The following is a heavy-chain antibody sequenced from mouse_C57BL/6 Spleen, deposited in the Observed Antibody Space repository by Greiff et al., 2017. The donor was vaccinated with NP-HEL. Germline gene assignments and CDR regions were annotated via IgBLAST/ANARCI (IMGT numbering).Heavy chain of an antibody. CDR3: ARAGDYGYYYAMDY. V-gene: IGHV1-26*01. J-gene: IGHJ4*01. CDR1: GYTFTDYY. Sequence: EVQLQQSGPELVKPGASVKISCKASGYTFTDYYMNWVKQSHGKSLEWIGDINPNNGGTSYNQKFKGKATLTVDKSSSTAYMELRSLTSEDSAVYYCARAGDYGYYYAMDYWGQGTSVTVSS. D-gene: IGHD1-2*01. CDR2: INPNNGGT.